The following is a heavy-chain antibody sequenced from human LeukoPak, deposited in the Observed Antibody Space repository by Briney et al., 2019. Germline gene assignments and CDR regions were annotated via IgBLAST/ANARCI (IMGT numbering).Heavy chain of an antibody. CDR2: IYHSGST. J-gene: IGHJ6*04. CDR3: ARNSVPDGLDV. D-gene: IGHD3-10*01. CDR1: GYSISSGYY. V-gene: IGHV4-38-2*02. Sequence: SETLSLTCTVSGYSISSGYYWGWIRQPPGKGLEWIGSIYHSGSTYYNPSLKSRVTISVDTSKNQFSLKLSSVTAADTAVYYCARNSVPDGLDVWGKGTTVTVSS.